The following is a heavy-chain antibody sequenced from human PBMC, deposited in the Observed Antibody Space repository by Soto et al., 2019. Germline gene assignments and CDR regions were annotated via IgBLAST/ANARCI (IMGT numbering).Heavy chain of an antibody. CDR2: ISYHGSYT. CDR3: AKGLVDPTTFGALDT. CDR1: GFTFSSYG. V-gene: IGHV3-30*18. J-gene: IGHJ3*01. D-gene: IGHD1-26*01. Sequence: QVQLVESGGGVVQPGRSLRLSCVASGFTFSSYGMHWVRQAPGKGLEWVAVISYHGSYTYYADSVRGRFTISRDNSKNTLYMRKNRRREAGTAVSECAKGLVDPTTFGALDTWGKGTRVTVSS.